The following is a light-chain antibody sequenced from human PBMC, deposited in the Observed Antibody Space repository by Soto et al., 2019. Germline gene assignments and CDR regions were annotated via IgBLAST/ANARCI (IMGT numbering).Light chain of an antibody. CDR3: QHRSNWPA. CDR1: QSVSRGD. J-gene: IGKJ4*01. Sequence: EIVLTQSPGTLSLSPGERATLSCRASQSVSRGDLAWYQQKPGQAPRLLTYDASQRATGIAARFSGSGSGTDFTLTISSLEPEDFALYYCQHRSNWPAFGGGTKVDIK. CDR2: DAS. V-gene: IGKV3-11*01.